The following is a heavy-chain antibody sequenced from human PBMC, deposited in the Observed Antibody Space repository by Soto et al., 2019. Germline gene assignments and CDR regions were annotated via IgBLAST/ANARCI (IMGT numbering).Heavy chain of an antibody. J-gene: IGHJ6*02. Sequence: QVQLVQSAAEVKETGSSVKISCKASGDTFINYSFSWRRQAPGQGLEWKGGFVPMSGGPNSADKFHDRLPSTADRSTGTVTMQLSKLTSDDTAVYYCARVGIRLIPADLGGGYHFQGLDVWGQGTKVTVS. CDR3: ARVGIRLIPADLGGGYHFQGLDV. D-gene: IGHD2-2*01. V-gene: IGHV1-69*01. CDR2: FVPMSGGP. CDR1: GDTFINYS.